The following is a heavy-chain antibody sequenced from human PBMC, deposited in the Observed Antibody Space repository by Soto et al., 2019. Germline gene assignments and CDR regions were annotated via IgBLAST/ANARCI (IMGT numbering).Heavy chain of an antibody. CDR2: INHSGST. V-gene: IGHV4-34*01. CDR3: ASEGCMVRGVCGDFDY. CDR1: GGSFSGYY. D-gene: IGHD3-10*01. J-gene: IGHJ4*02. Sequence: QVQLQQWGAGLLKPSETLSLACAVYGGSFSGYYWSWIRQPPGKGLEWIGEINHSGSTNYNPSLKSRVTISVDTSKNQFSLKLSSVSAADTAVYYCASEGCMVRGVCGDFDYRGQGTLVTVSS.